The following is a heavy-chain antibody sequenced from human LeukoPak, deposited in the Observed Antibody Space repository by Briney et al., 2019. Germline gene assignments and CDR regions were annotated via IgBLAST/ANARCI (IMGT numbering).Heavy chain of an antibody. V-gene: IGHV3-11*01. CDR1: GFTFSDYY. J-gene: IGHJ4*02. Sequence: GGSLRLSCAASGFTFSDYYMSWIRQAPGKGLEWVSYISSSGGTKYYADSVKGRFTISRDNAKNSLYPQMNSLRAEDTAVYYCARDSSGWYYFDYWGQGTLVSVSS. CDR2: ISSSGGTK. CDR3: ARDSSGWYYFDY. D-gene: IGHD6-19*01.